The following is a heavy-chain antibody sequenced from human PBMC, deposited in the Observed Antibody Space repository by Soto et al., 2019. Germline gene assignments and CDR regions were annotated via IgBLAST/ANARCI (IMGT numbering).Heavy chain of an antibody. J-gene: IGHJ4*02. Sequence: GGSLRLSCAASGFTFSSYAMSWVRQAPGKGLEWVSAISGSGGSTYYADSVKGRFTISRDNSKNTLYLQMNSLRAEDTAVYYCAKSLIPTTVVRGGFFDYWGQGTLVTVSS. CDR1: GFTFSSYA. CDR3: AKSLIPTTVVRGGFFDY. V-gene: IGHV3-23*01. D-gene: IGHD4-17*01. CDR2: ISGSGGST.